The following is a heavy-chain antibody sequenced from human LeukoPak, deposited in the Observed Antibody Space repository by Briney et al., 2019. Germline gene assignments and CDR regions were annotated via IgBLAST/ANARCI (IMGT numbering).Heavy chain of an antibody. CDR1: GDSVSSSSAA. CDR3: ARGGGSGWPFDY. CDR2: TYYRSKWFF. V-gene: IGHV6-1*01. Sequence: SQTLSLTCAISGDSVSSSSAAWSWIRQSPSRGLEWLGRTYYRSKWFFDYEESVKSRITISPDTSKNQFSLQLTSVTPEDTAVYFCARGGGSGWPFDYWGQGTLVTVSS. D-gene: IGHD6-19*01. J-gene: IGHJ4*02.